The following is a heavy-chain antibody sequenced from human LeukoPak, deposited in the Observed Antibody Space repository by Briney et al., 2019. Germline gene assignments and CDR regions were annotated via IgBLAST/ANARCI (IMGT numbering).Heavy chain of an antibody. J-gene: IGHJ4*02. CDR3: ARDFGSTRDDY. V-gene: IGHV3-21*01. Sequence: GGSLRLSCAASGFTFSSYSMNWVRQAPGKGLEWVSSISSSSSYIYYADSVKGRFTVSRDNAKNSLYLQMNSLRAEDTAVYYCARDFGSTRDDYWGQGTLVTISS. CDR1: GFTFSSYS. CDR2: ISSSSSYI. D-gene: IGHD2-2*01.